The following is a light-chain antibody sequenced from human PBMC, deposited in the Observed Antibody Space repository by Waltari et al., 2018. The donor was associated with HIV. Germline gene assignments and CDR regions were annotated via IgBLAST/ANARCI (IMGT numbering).Light chain of an antibody. Sequence: QSTLTQPPSASGSPGQSVTISCTGTSSDLGGYNYVPWYQQHPGKAPKLIMTEVTKRPSGVPDRCSGSKSGNTASLTVSGLQADDEALYYCSSFAPTNKFYVLFGGGTTLTVL. CDR2: EVT. V-gene: IGLV2-8*01. CDR1: SSDLGGYNY. J-gene: IGLJ2*01. CDR3: SSFAPTNKFYVL.